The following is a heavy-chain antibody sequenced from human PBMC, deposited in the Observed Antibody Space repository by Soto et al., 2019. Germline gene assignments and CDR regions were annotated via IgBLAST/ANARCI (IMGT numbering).Heavy chain of an antibody. J-gene: IGHJ4*02. CDR1: GYTFTRYG. Sequence: ASVKVSCTASGYTFTRYGISWVRQAPGQGLEWMGWISAYNGNTNYAQKFQGRVTITADESTSTAYMELSSLRSEDTAVYYCASGYSIAVAGTGDYWGQGTLVTVSS. CDR2: ISAYNGNT. V-gene: IGHV1-18*01. D-gene: IGHD6-19*01. CDR3: ASGYSIAVAGTGDY.